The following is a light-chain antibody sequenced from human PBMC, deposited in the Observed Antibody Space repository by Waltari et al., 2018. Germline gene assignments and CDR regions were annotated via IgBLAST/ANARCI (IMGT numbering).Light chain of an antibody. J-gene: IGLJ3*02. CDR3: QSADSSGTYWV. CDR2: KDT. Sequence: SYEVTQPPSVSVSPGQTARITCSGDELPKQFAYWYQQKPGQAPLLVIYKDTERPSGGPERFFGSVSGTTVTLTISGVQAEDEADYYCQSADSSGTYWVFGGGTKLTVL. CDR1: ELPKQF. V-gene: IGLV3-25*03.